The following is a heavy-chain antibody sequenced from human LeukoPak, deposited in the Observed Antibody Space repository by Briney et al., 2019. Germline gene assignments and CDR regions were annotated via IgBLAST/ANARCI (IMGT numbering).Heavy chain of an antibody. V-gene: IGHV3-23*01. CDR2: ITDNGRKT. J-gene: IGHJ4*02. Sequence: GGSLRLSCAASGLTFSSYAMNWVRQASGKGLEWVSGITDNGRKTYYADSVKGRFSISRDNSKSTLYLQKSDLRAEDTAVYYCAKITVATTPNYWGQGTLVTVSS. CDR3: AKITVATTPNY. CDR1: GLTFSSYA. D-gene: IGHD3-10*01.